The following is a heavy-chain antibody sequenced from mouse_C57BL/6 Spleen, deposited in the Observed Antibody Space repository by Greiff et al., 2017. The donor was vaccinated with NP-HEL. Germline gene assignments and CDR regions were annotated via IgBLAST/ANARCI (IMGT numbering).Heavy chain of an antibody. J-gene: IGHJ3*01. CDR1: GYTFTSYW. CDR2: IDPSDSYT. V-gene: IGHV1-69*01. Sequence: VQLQQSGAELVMPGASVKLSCKASGYTFTSYWMHWVKQRPGQGLEWIGEIDPSDSYTNYNQKFKGKSTLTVDKSSSTAYMQLSSLTSEDSAVYYCARDDYDEGFAYWGQGTLVTVSA. CDR3: ARDDYDEGFAY. D-gene: IGHD2-4*01.